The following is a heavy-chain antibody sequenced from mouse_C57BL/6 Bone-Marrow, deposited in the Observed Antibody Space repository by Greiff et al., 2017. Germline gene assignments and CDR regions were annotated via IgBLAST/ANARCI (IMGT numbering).Heavy chain of an antibody. V-gene: IGHV1-69*01. D-gene: IGHD2-4*01. CDR1: GYTFTSYW. Sequence: QVQLQQPGAELVMPGASVKLSCKASGYTFTSYWMHWVKQRPGQGLEWIGEIDPSDSYTNYNQKFKGKSTLTVDKSSSTAYMQLSSLTSEDSAVYYCARDYPYAMDYWGQGTSVTGSS. CDR2: IDPSDSYT. J-gene: IGHJ4*01. CDR3: ARDYPYAMDY.